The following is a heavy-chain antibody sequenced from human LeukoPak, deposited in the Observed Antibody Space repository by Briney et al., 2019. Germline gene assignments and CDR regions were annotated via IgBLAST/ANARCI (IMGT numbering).Heavy chain of an antibody. CDR1: GYTFTSYD. D-gene: IGHD3-9*01. CDR2: MNPNSGNT. CDR3: AAYYDILTDAFDI. Sequence: GASVKVSCKASGYTFTSYDINWVRQATGPGLEWMGWMNPNSGNTGYAQKFQGRVTMTRNTSISTAYMELSSLRSEDTAAYYCAAYYDILTDAFDIWGQGTMVTVSS. J-gene: IGHJ3*02. V-gene: IGHV1-8*01.